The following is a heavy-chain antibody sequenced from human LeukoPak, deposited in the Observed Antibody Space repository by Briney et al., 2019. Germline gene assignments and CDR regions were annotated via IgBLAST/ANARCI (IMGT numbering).Heavy chain of an antibody. CDR1: GFTFDDYA. D-gene: IGHD3-22*01. Sequence: GGSLRLSCAASGFTFDDYAMHWVRQAPGKGLEWVSGISWNSDSIDYADSVKGRFTISRDNAKNSLYLQMNSLRAEDTALYYCAKDTVGGDYYDSSGEWDYWGQGTLVTVSS. CDR3: AKDTVGGDYYDSSGEWDY. CDR2: ISWNSDSI. V-gene: IGHV3-9*01. J-gene: IGHJ4*02.